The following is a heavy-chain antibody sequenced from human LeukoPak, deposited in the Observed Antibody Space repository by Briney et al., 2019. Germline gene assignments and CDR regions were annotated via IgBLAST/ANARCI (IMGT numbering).Heavy chain of an antibody. V-gene: IGHV4-39*07. CDR2: IYYSGST. CDR3: ARGGGGGNYYYYMDV. D-gene: IGHD4-23*01. CDR1: GGSISSSSYY. Sequence: NPSETLSLTCTVSGGSISSSSYYWGWIRQPPRKGLEWIGSIYYSGSTYYNPSLKSRVTISVDTSKNQFSLKLSSVTAADTAVYYCARGGGGGNYYYYMDVWGKGTTVTVSS. J-gene: IGHJ6*03.